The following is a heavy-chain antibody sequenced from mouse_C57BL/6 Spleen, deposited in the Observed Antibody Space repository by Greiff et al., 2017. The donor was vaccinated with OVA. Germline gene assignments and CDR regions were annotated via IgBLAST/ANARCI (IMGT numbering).Heavy chain of an antibody. D-gene: IGHD2-1*01. CDR1: GYTFTDYE. CDR3: TSYYGNYGYFDV. CDR2: IDPETGGT. J-gene: IGHJ1*03. V-gene: IGHV1-15*01. Sequence: QVQLQQSGAELVRPGASVTLSCKASGYTFTDYEMHWVKQTPVHGLEWIGAIDPETGGTAYNQKFKGKAILTADKSSSTAYMELRSLTSEDSAVYYCTSYYGNYGYFDVWGTGTTVTVSS.